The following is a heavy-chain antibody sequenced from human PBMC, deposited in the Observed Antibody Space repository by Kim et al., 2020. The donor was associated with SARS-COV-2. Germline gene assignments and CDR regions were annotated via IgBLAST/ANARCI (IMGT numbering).Heavy chain of an antibody. Sequence: GGSLRLSCAASGFTFSSYGMHWVRQAPGKGLEWVAVISYDGSNKYYADSVKGRFTISRDNSKNTLYLQMNSLRAEDTAVYYCAKSNWGGYDLGYWGQGTLVTVSS. CDR3: AKSNWGGYDLGY. V-gene: IGHV3-30*18. CDR1: GFTFSSYG. J-gene: IGHJ4*02. D-gene: IGHD5-12*01. CDR2: ISYDGSNK.